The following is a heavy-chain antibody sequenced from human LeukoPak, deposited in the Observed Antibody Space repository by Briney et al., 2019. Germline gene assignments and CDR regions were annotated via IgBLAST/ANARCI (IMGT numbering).Heavy chain of an antibody. D-gene: IGHD5-18*01. CDR3: ARATALVDY. CDR2: ISYDGSNK. J-gene: IGHJ4*02. CDR1: GFTFSSYA. V-gene: IGHV3-30*04. Sequence: GGSLRLSCAASGFTFSSYAMHWVRQAPGKGLEWVTVISYDGSNKYYADSVKGRFTISRDNSKNTLYLQMNSLRAEDTAVYYCARATALVDYWGQGTLVTVSS.